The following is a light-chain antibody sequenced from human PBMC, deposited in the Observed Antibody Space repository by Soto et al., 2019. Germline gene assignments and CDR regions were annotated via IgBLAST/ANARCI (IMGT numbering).Light chain of an antibody. CDR2: AAS. Sequence: DIQMTQSPSSLSASVGDRVTITCRASQSIASHLNWYQLKPGEAPKVLIFAASSLQSGVPSRFSGSGFGTDFTLTITSLQPEDSAPYSCQHSHSSPLTFGGGTKVEIK. J-gene: IGKJ4*01. V-gene: IGKV1-39*01. CDR3: QHSHSSPLT. CDR1: QSIASH.